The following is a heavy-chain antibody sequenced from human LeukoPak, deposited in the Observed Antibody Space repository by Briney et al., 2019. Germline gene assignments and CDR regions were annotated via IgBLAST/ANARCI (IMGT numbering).Heavy chain of an antibody. CDR3: ARVHSSSCFDY. V-gene: IGHV1-18*04. D-gene: IGHD6-13*01. J-gene: IGHJ4*02. Sequence: ASVKVSCKASRYTFTGYYMHWVRQAPGQGLEWMGWISAYNGNTNYAQKLQGRVTMTTDTSTSTAYMELRSLRSDDTAVYYCARVHSSSCFDYWGQGTLVTVSS. CDR1: RYTFTGYY. CDR2: ISAYNGNT.